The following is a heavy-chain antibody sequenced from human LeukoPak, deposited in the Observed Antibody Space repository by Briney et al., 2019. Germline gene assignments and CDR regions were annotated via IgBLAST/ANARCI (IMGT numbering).Heavy chain of an antibody. J-gene: IGHJ5*02. CDR3: ARHEYSGSYYGLSWFDP. CDR1: RGSVSSSSYY. V-gene: IGHV4-39*01. CDR2: IYYNEYT. Sequence: SETLSLTCTVSRGSVSSSSYYWGWIRQPPGKGLEWIGSIYYNEYTYFNPSLKSRVTISVDTSKNQFSLKLSSVTAADTAVYYCARHEYSGSYYGLSWFDPWGPGTLVTVSS. D-gene: IGHD1-26*01.